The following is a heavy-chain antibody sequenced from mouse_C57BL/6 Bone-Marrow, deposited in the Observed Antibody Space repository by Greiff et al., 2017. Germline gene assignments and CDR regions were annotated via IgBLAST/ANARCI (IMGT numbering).Heavy chain of an antibody. Sequence: VQLQQSGPVLVKPGASVKMSCKASGYTFTDYYMNWVKQSHGKSLEWIGVINPYNGGTSYNQKFKGKATLTVDKSSSTAYMELNSLTSEDSAVYYCARFDYYGSSNLDYWGQGTTLTVSS. D-gene: IGHD1-1*01. CDR3: ARFDYYGSSNLDY. CDR1: GYTFTDYY. CDR2: INPYNGGT. J-gene: IGHJ2*01. V-gene: IGHV1-19*01.